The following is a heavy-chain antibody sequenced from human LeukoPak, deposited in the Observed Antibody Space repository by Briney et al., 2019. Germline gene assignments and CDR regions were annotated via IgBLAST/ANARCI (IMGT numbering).Heavy chain of an antibody. V-gene: IGHV3-23*01. CDR1: GFTFSSYG. Sequence: GGSLRLSCAASGFTFSSYGMSWVRQAPGKGLEWVSAISGSGGSTYYADSVKGRFTISRDNSKNTLYLQMNSLRAEDTAVYYCARAVVGATKRWFDPWGQGTLVTVSS. D-gene: IGHD1-26*01. CDR3: ARAVVGATKRWFDP. CDR2: ISGSGGST. J-gene: IGHJ5*02.